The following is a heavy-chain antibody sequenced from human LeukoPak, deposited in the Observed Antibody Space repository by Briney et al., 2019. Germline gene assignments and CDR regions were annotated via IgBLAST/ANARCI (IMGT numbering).Heavy chain of an antibody. CDR1: GYTFTSYG. D-gene: IGHD3-10*01. CDR3: ARDKVVRGVRYWFDP. J-gene: IGHJ5*02. CDR2: ISAYNGNT. Sequence: GASVKVSCKASGYTFTSYGISWVRQAPGQGLEWMGWISAYNGNTNYAQELQGRVTMTTDTSTSTAYMELRSLRSDDTAVYYCARDKVVRGVRYWFDPWGQGTLVTVSS. V-gene: IGHV1-18*01.